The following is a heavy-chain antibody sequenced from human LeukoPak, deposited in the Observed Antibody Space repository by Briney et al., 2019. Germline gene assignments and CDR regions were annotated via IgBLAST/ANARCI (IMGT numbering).Heavy chain of an antibody. D-gene: IGHD1-26*01. J-gene: IGHJ4*02. Sequence: GGSLRLSCAASGLIFTGYGMHWVRQAPGSGLEWVAVISSDGGYENYAESVKGRFTISRDNFNNTLYLQMSSLRTDDTAVCYCTKDSGSYYVFDYWGQGALVIVSS. CDR2: ISSDGGYE. V-gene: IGHV3-30*18. CDR3: TKDSGSYYVFDY. CDR1: GLIFTGYG.